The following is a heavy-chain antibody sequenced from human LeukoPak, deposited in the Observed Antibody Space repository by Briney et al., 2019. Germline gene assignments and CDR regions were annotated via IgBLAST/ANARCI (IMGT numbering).Heavy chain of an antibody. CDR2: ISGDGGST. V-gene: IGHV3-43*02. J-gene: IGHJ4*02. CDR3: ARAGRVGANYYFDY. CDR1: GFTFDDYA. D-gene: IGHD1-26*01. Sequence: GGSLRLSCAASGFTFDDYAMHWVRQAPGKGLEWVSLISGDGGSTYYADSVKGRFTISRDNSKNSLYLQMNSLRAEDTAVYYCARAGRVGANYYFDYWGPGTLVTVSS.